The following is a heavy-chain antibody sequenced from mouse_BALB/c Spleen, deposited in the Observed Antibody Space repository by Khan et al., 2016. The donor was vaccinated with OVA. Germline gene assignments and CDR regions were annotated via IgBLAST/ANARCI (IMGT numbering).Heavy chain of an antibody. CDR2: IYPGSGKP. D-gene: IGHD1-2*01. Sequence: QVQLKESGAELARPGASVKLSCKASGYTFTDYYINWVKQRTGQGLEWIGDIYPGSGKPYYNEKFKGKATLTVDKSSSTAYMQLSSLTSEDSAVDFCARGDYGLYYFDYWGQGTTLTVSS. CDR1: GYTFTDYY. CDR3: ARGDYGLYYFDY. J-gene: IGHJ2*01. V-gene: IGHV1-77*01.